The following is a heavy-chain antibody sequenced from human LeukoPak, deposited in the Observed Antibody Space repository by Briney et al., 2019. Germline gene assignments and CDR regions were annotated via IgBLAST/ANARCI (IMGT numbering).Heavy chain of an antibody. J-gene: IGHJ4*02. Sequence: GGSLRLSCAASGLTFSRYSMNWVRQAPGQGLEWVSSISGSSIYIHYADSLRGRFIISRDNARKSLYLQMNSLRAEDTAVYYCARATSNIVGATGVGFDYWGQGTLVTVAS. CDR1: GLTFSRYS. CDR3: ARATSNIVGATGVGFDY. CDR2: ISGSSIYI. D-gene: IGHD1-26*01. V-gene: IGHV3-21*01.